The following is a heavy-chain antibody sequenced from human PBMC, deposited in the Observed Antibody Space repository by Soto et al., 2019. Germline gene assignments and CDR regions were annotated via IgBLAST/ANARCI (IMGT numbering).Heavy chain of an antibody. D-gene: IGHD3-16*02. V-gene: IGHV3-23*01. CDR1: GFTFSSYA. CDR2: MSGSGGST. J-gene: IGHJ4*02. Sequence: GGSLRLSCAASGFTFSSYAMSWVRQAPGKGLEWVSAMSGSGGSTYYADSVKCRFTISRDNSKNTLYLQMNSPRAEDTAVYYCAKDLPRITFGGVIVLDYWGQGTLVTVSS. CDR3: AKDLPRITFGGVIVLDY.